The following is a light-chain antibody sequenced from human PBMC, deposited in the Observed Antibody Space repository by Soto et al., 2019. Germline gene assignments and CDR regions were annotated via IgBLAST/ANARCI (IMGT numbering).Light chain of an antibody. J-gene: IGKJ4*01. CDR2: DAF. CDR1: QSVGSY. CDR3: QQRSSWPLT. V-gene: IGKV3-11*01. Sequence: EIVLTQSPATLSLSPGERATLSCRASQSVGSYFAWYRQKPGQAPRLLIYDAFSRATGIPARFSGNGSGTNFTLTISSLEPEDFAVYFCQQRSSWPLTFGGGTMVEIK.